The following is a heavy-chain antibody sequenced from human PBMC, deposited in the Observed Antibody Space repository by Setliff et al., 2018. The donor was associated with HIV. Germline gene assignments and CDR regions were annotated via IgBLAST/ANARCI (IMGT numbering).Heavy chain of an antibody. D-gene: IGHD3-3*01. CDR3: ARHFAEGYFDY. CDR2: IYYSGST. CDR1: GGSIGSSSYY. V-gene: IGHV4-39*01. J-gene: IGHJ4*02. Sequence: ETLSLTCIVSGGSIGSSSYYWGWIRQPPGKGLEWIGSIYYSGSTYYNPSLKSRVTISVDTSKNQFSLKLSSVTAADTAVYYCARHFAEGYFDYWGQGTLVTVSS.